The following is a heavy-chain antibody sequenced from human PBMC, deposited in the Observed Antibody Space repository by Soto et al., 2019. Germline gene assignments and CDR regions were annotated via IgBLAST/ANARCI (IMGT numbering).Heavy chain of an antibody. CDR1: GSSIRNSSYF. Sequence: SETLSLTCTVSGSSIRNSSYFWGWIRQPPGKGLEWIGSIFYSGSTYYNPSLKSRVTISVDTSKNQFSLKLTSVTAADTAVYYCARHFSVDYFDYWGQGALVTVSS. V-gene: IGHV4-39*01. CDR3: ARHFSVDYFDY. CDR2: IFYSGST. J-gene: IGHJ4*02.